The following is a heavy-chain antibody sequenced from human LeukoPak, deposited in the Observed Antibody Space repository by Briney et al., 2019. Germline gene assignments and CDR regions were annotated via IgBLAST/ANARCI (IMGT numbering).Heavy chain of an antibody. V-gene: IGHV3-7*01. D-gene: IGHD1-26*01. CDR2: IKQDGSGK. CDR1: GFTFSSYW. J-gene: IGHJ4*02. CDR3: ARDPRSGSYYFLVY. Sequence: GGSLRLSCAASGFTFSSYWMSWVRQAPGKGLEWVANIKQDGSGKYYVDSVKGRFTISRDNAKNSLYLQMNSLRAEDTAVYYCARDPRSGSYYFLVYWGQGTLVTVSS.